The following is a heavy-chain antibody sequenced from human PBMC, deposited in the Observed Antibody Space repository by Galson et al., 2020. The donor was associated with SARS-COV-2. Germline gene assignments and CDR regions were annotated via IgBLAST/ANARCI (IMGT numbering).Heavy chain of an antibody. Sequence: GESLKISCAASGFTFSSYSMNWVRQAPGKGLEWVSSITGRRNSIYYADSVKGRFTISRDNAKNSLYLQMNCLKAEDTAVYYYARDGDPTDGRDWPVFDCWGQGIVVPVSS. CDR1: GFTFSSYS. CDR3: ARDGDPTDGRDWPVFDC. CDR2: ITGRRNSI. V-gene: IGHV3-21*01. J-gene: IGHJ4*02. D-gene: IGHD2-21*02.